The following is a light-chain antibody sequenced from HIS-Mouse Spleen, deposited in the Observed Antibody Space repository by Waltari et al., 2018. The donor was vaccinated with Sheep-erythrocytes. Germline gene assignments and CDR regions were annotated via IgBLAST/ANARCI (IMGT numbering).Light chain of an antibody. Sequence: HSALTQPASVSGSPGQSITISCTGTSSDVGSYNLFSWYQQHPGKAPKLMIYEGSKRPSGVSNRFSGSKSGNTASLTISGLQAEDEADYYCCSYAGSSTPWVFGGGTKLTVL. CDR3: CSYAGSSTPWV. V-gene: IGLV2-23*01. J-gene: IGLJ3*02. CDR2: EGS. CDR1: SSDVGSYNL.